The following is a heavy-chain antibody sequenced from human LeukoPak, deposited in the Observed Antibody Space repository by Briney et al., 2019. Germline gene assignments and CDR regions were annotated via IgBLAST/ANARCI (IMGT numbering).Heavy chain of an antibody. CDR2: ISGSGGST. J-gene: IGHJ4*02. Sequence: HPGGSLRLSCAASGFTFSSYAMSWVRQAPGKGLEWVSAISGSGGSTYYADSVKGRFTISRDNSKNTLYLQMNSLRAEDTAVYYCAKVLKAAALRVGYYFDYWGQGTLVTVSS. V-gene: IGHV3-23*01. CDR1: GFTFSSYA. CDR3: AKVLKAAALRVGYYFDY. D-gene: IGHD6-13*01.